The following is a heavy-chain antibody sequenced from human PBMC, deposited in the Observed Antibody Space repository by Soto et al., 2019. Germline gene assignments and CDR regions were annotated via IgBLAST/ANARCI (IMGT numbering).Heavy chain of an antibody. CDR1: GGSISSGGYS. CDR2: IYHSGST. D-gene: IGHD6-6*01. J-gene: IGHJ6*02. V-gene: IGHV4-30-2*01. CDR3: ARAGAARPGGYYYYGMDV. Sequence: SETLSLTCAVSGGSISSGGYSWSWIRQPPGKGLEWIGYIYHSGSTYYNPSLKSRVTISVDRSKNQFSLKVSSVTAADTAVYYCARAGAARPGGYYYYGMDVWGQGTTVTVSS.